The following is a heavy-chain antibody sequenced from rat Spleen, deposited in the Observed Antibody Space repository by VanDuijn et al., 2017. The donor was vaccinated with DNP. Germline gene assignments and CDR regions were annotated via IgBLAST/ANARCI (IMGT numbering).Heavy chain of an antibody. V-gene: IGHV5S10*01. D-gene: IGHD4-3*01. CDR3: AKNSGYYFDY. CDR1: RFTFSDYN. J-gene: IGHJ2*01. Sequence: EVQLVETGGGLVQPGKSLKLSCAASRFTFSDYNMAWVRQAPKKGLEWVAAISYDGSSTDYRDSVKGRFTISRDNAKSSLYLQMNSLKSEDTATYYCAKNSGYYFDYWGQGVMVTVSS. CDR2: ISYDGSST.